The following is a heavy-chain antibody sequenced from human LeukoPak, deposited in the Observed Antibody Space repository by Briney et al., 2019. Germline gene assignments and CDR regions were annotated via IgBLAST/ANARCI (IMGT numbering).Heavy chain of an antibody. D-gene: IGHD3-10*01. V-gene: IGHV4-59*01. J-gene: IGHJ4*02. CDR2: IYYSGST. CDR3: ARLHFYGSGSYLDY. CDR1: GGSISSYY. Sequence: PSETLSLTCTASGGSISSYYWSWIRQPPGKGLEWIGYIYYSGSTNYNPSLKSRVTISVDTSKNQFSLKLSSVTAADTAVYYCARLHFYGSGSYLDYWGQGTLVTVSS.